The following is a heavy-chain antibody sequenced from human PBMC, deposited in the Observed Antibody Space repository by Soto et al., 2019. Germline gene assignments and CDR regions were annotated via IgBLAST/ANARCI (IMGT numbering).Heavy chain of an antibody. Sequence: TLSLTCAVSGGSISRSNWWSWVRPPPGQGLEWIGEIYHSGSTNYNPSLKSRVTISVDKSKNQFSLKLSSVTAADTAVYYCARDRYYSVTTSLGAFDIWGQGTMVTVSS. CDR2: IYHSGST. CDR3: ARDRYYSVTTSLGAFDI. V-gene: IGHV4-4*02. D-gene: IGHD4-17*01. CDR1: GGSISRSNW. J-gene: IGHJ3*02.